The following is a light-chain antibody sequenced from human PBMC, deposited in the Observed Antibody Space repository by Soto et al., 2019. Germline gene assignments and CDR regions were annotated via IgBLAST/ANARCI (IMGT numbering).Light chain of an antibody. Sequence: DIVLTQSPLSLPVTPGEPASISCRSSQSLLHTNGHMYLDWYLQKPGQSPQLLIFLGSNRASGVPDRFSGSVSGTEFTLKISRVEADDVVVYYCMKPLQTLYTFGQRTKFDSK. CDR2: LGS. J-gene: IGKJ2*01. CDR3: MKPLQTLYT. CDR1: QSLLHTNGHMY. V-gene: IGKV2-28*01.